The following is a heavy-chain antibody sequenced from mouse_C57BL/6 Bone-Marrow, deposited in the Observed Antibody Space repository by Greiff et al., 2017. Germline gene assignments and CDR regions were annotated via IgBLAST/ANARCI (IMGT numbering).Heavy chain of an antibody. CDR3: ARSLYYYYAMDY. V-gene: IGHV1-54*01. D-gene: IGHD2-1*01. CDR1: GYAFTNYL. Sequence: QVQLQQSGAELVRPGTSVKVSCKASGYAFTNYLIEWVKQRPGQGLEWIGVINPGSGGTNYNEKFKGKATLTADKSSSTAYVQLSSLTSEDSAVYFCARSLYYYYAMDYWGQGTSVTVSS. J-gene: IGHJ4*01. CDR2: INPGSGGT.